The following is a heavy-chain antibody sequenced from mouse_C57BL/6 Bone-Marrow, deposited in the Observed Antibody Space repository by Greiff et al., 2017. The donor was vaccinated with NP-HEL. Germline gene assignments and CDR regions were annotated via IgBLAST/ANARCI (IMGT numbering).Heavy chain of an antibody. CDR2: IDPENGDT. CDR3: TTNCVGDY. V-gene: IGHV14-4*01. D-gene: IGHD4-1*02. J-gene: IGHJ2*01. Sequence: VQLQQSGAELVRPGASVKLSCTASGFNIKDDYMHWVKQRPEQGLEWIGWIDPENGDTEYASKFQGKATITADTSSNTAYLQLSSLTSEDTAVYYCTTNCVGDYWGQGTTLTVSS. CDR1: GFNIKDDY.